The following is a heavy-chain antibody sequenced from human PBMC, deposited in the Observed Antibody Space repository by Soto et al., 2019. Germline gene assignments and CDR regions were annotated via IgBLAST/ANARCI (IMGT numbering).Heavy chain of an antibody. CDR3: AREGGVTLRLDYDY. Sequence: EASVTVSCKASVYTFTSYYIHWVRQAPGQGLEWMGIINPSGGSTSYAQKFQGRVTMTRDTSTSTVYMELSSLRSEDTAVYYCAREGGVTLRLDYDYWGQGTLVTVSS. D-gene: IGHD2-21*02. J-gene: IGHJ4*02. V-gene: IGHV1-46*01. CDR1: VYTFTSYY. CDR2: INPSGGST.